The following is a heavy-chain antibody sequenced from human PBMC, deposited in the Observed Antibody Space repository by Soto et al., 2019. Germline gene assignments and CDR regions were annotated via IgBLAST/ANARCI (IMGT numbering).Heavy chain of an antibody. Sequence: WETLSLTCTVSRGSISSSSYYWGWIRQPPGKGLEWIGSIYYSGSTYYNPSLKSRVTISVDTSKNQFSLKLSSVTAADTAVYYCASTCSSTSCYGKVGAFDIWGQGTMVTVSS. D-gene: IGHD2-2*01. CDR2: IYYSGST. V-gene: IGHV4-39*01. CDR1: RGSISSSSYY. J-gene: IGHJ3*02. CDR3: ASTCSSTSCYGKVGAFDI.